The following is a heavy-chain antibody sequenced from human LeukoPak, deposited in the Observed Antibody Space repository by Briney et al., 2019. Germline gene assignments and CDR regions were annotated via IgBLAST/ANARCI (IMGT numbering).Heavy chain of an antibody. CDR3: ARGVGATGF. Sequence: PGGSLRLSCAASGFAVSANYMTWVRQAPGRGLEWVSVIYSGGTTYYSDAVKCRCTISRDNSKNTLYLQMNTLRAEDTAVYYCARGVGATGFWGQGTLVTVSS. CDR1: GFAVSANY. D-gene: IGHD1-26*01. V-gene: IGHV3-53*01. CDR2: IYSGGTT. J-gene: IGHJ4*02.